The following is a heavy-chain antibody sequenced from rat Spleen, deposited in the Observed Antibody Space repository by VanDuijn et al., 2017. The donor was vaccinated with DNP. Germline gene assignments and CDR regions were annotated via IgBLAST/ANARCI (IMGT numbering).Heavy chain of an antibody. CDR2: IAKTGDNT. CDR3: TNDWKLYY. V-gene: IGHV5-31*01. D-gene: IGHD4-2*01. Sequence: EVQLVESGGGLVQPGRSLKLSCITSGFTFNNYWMNWIRQTPGKGLEWVASIAKTGDNTYYPDSVKGRFTISRDNAKNTLYLQMNRLRSEDMATYYCTNDWKLYYWGQVVMVTVSS. CDR1: GFTFNNYW. J-gene: IGHJ2*01.